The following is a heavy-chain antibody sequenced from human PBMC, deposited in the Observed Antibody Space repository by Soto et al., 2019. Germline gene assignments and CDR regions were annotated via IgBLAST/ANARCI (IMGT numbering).Heavy chain of an antibody. D-gene: IGHD2-2*01. J-gene: IGHJ5*02. V-gene: IGHV1-3*01. CDR2: INAGNGNT. CDR1: GYTFTSYA. Sequence: ASVKVSCKASGYTFTSYAMHWVRQAPGQRLEWMGWINAGNGNTKYSQKFQGRVTITRDTSASTAYMELSSLRSEDTAVYYCARSRSCSTSCYNWFDPWGQGTLVTVSS. CDR3: ARSRSCSTSCYNWFDP.